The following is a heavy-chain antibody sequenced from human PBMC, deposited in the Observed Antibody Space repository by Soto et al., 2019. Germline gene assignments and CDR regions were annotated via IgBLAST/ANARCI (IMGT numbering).Heavy chain of an antibody. CDR1: GGSISSYY. J-gene: IGHJ6*02. Sequence: QVQLQESGPGLVKPSETLSLSCTVSGGSISSYYWSWFRQSPGKRMEWIGYVHHSWGSSYNPSLQSRVAISLDTSKSQFYLKVTSVTATESAVYYCARQGFGPLHVLVDVWGQGTTVTVSS. CDR2: VHHSWGS. D-gene: IGHD3-10*01. CDR3: ARQGFGPLHVLVDV. V-gene: IGHV4-59*08.